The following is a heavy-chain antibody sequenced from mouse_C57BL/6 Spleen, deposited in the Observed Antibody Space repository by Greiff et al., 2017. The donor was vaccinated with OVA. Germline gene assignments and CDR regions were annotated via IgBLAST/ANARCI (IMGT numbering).Heavy chain of an antibody. Sequence: EVHLVESGGGLVKPGGSLKLSCAASGFTFSSYAMSWVRQTPEKRLEWVATISDGGSYTYYPDNVKGRFTISRDNAKNNLYLQMSHLKSEDTAMYYCARDRDYGNFYWYFDVWGTGTTVTVSS. J-gene: IGHJ1*03. D-gene: IGHD2-1*01. CDR3: ARDRDYGNFYWYFDV. CDR1: GFTFSSYA. CDR2: ISDGGSYT. V-gene: IGHV5-4*01.